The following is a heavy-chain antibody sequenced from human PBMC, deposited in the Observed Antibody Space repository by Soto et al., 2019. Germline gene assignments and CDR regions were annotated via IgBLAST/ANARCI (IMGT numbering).Heavy chain of an antibody. Sequence: QVQLVQSAPEVMKPGASVKVSCKASGYTFIRYGITWVRQAPGQRLEWMGWISPYNDQTIYAQKLQGRVTMTADTSTRTVYMQLRSLKSDETAVYYCARGGYYDNVWGKLSHYGLDVWGQGTSVTVSS. CDR2: ISPYNDQT. D-gene: IGHD3-16*01. CDR1: GYTFIRYG. V-gene: IGHV1-18*01. CDR3: ARGGYYDNVWGKLSHYGLDV. J-gene: IGHJ6*02.